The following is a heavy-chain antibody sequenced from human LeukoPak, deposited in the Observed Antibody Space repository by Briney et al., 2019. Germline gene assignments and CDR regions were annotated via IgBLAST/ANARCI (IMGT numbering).Heavy chain of an antibody. Sequence: GGSPRLSCAASGLTFSNYAMSWVRQAPGKGLEWVSAISGSGISAYYADSVKGRFSISRDNSKNTVYLQMSSLRAEDTAVYYCAKYRSGWASFDYWGQGTLVTVSS. CDR1: GLTFSNYA. J-gene: IGHJ4*02. D-gene: IGHD6-19*01. CDR2: ISGSGISA. V-gene: IGHV3-23*01. CDR3: AKYRSGWASFDY.